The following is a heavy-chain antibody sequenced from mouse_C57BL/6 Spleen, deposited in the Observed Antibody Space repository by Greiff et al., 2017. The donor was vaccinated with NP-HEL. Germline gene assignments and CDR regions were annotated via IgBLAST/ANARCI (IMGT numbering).Heavy chain of an antibody. D-gene: IGHD1-1*01. CDR2: FHPYNDDT. CDR1: GYTFTTYP. J-gene: IGHJ1*03. V-gene: IGHV1-47*01. CDR3: ARGYGSSYGYWYFDV. Sequence: QVQRQQSGAELVKPGASVKMSCKASGYTFTTYPIEWMKQNHGKSLEWIGNFHPYNDDTKYNEKFKGKATLTVEKSSSTVYLELSRLTSDDSAVYYCARGYGSSYGYWYFDVWGTGTTVTVSS.